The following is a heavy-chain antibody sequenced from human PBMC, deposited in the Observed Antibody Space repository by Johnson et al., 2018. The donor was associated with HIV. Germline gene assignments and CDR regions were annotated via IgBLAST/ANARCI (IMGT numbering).Heavy chain of an antibody. D-gene: IGHD1-26*01. CDR3: ARGGGSYDAGDAFDT. V-gene: IGHV3-48*04. J-gene: IGHJ3*02. Sequence: VQLVESGGGLVQPGGSLRLSCEASGLMFSRYGMHWVRQAPGRGLGWVSAISGSGGSTGYADSVKGRFTISRDDAKNSLYLQMNSLRAEDTAVYYCARGGGSYDAGDAFDTWGQGTMVTVSS. CDR2: ISGSGGST. CDR1: GLMFSRYG.